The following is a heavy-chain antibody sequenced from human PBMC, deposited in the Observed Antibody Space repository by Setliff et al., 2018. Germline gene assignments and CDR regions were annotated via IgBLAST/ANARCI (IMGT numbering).Heavy chain of an antibody. CDR1: GYTFTSYG. V-gene: IGHV1-18*01. CDR3: ARGPPDFVVVPAAAKFDF. D-gene: IGHD2-2*01. J-gene: IGHJ4*02. CDR2: ISAYNGNT. Sequence: ASVKVSCKASGYTFTSYGISWVRQAPGQGLEWMGWISAYNGNTNYALKLQGRVTMTTDTSTSTAYMELRSLRSDDTAVYYCARGPPDFVVVPAAAKFDFWGQGTLVTVSS.